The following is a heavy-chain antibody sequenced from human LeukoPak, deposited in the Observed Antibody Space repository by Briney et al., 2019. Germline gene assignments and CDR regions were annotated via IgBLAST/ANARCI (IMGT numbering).Heavy chain of an antibody. D-gene: IGHD2-8*01. CDR2: IYYSGST. J-gene: IGHJ5*02. CDR1: GGSISSSSYY. CDR3: ARHSMLYWFDP. Sequence: SETLSLTCTVSGGSISSSSYYWGWIRQPPGKGLEWIGSIYYSGSTYYNPSLKSRVTISVDTSKNQFSLKLSSVTAADTAVYYCARHSMLYWFDPWGQGTLVTVSS. V-gene: IGHV4-39*01.